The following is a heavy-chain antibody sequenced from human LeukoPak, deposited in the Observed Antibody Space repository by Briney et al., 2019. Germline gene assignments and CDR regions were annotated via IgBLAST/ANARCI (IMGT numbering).Heavy chain of an antibody. J-gene: IGHJ4*02. Sequence: PGGSLRLSCAASGFTFSSYAMSWVRQAPGKGLEWVSAISGSGGSTYYADSVKGRFTISRDNSKNTLYLQMNSLRAEDTAVYYCAKTTSSSSWNKGFDYWGQGTLVTVSS. D-gene: IGHD6-13*01. CDR1: GFTFSSYA. V-gene: IGHV3-23*01. CDR3: AKTTSSSSWNKGFDY. CDR2: ISGSGGST.